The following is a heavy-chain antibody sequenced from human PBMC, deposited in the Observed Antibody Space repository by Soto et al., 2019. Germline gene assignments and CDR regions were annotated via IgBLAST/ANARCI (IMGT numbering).Heavy chain of an antibody. CDR2: ISDDGSIK. J-gene: IGHJ4*02. Sequence: QVQLVESGGGVVQPGRSLRLSCSASGFTFSSNGMHWVRQAPGKGLEWVAVISDDGSIKNYADSLKGRFTISRDNSKNTLYLQMNSLRAEDTAVYYCAKDHSGTYYWLDYWGQGTLVTVSS. D-gene: IGHD1-26*01. CDR3: AKDHSGTYYWLDY. V-gene: IGHV3-30*18. CDR1: GFTFSSNG.